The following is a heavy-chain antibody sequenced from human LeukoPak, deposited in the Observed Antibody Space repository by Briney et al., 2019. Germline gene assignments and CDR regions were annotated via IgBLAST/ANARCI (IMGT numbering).Heavy chain of an antibody. J-gene: IGHJ4*02. Sequence: ASVKVSCKASGYTFTGYYMHWVRQAPGQGLEWMGWINPKSGGTTYGQKFQGRVTMTRDTSTSTAYMELSRPRSDDTAVYYCARGGEVCSSSSCYRGHDYWGQGTLVTVSS. CDR3: ARGGEVCSSSSCYRGHDY. CDR1: GYTFTGYY. D-gene: IGHD2-2*01. CDR2: INPKSGGT. V-gene: IGHV1-2*02.